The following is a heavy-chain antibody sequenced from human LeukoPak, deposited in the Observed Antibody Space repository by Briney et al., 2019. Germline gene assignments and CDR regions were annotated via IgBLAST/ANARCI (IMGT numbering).Heavy chain of an antibody. D-gene: IGHD6-6*01. CDR2: IRFVGSNK. Sequence: GGSLRLSCAASGFTFSSYGMHWVRQAPGKGLEWVASIRFVGSNKYYADSVKGRFTISRDNSKNTLHLQMNSLRAEDMAVYYCARDSSSSQVDYWGQGTLVTVSS. V-gene: IGHV3-30*02. CDR3: ARDSSSSQVDY. CDR1: GFTFSSYG. J-gene: IGHJ4*02.